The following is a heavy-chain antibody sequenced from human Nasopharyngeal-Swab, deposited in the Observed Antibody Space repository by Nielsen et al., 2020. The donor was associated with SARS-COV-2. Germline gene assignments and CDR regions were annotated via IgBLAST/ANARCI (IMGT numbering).Heavy chain of an antibody. CDR3: AKDHRGSYRGTEYFQH. CDR1: GFTFSSYG. Sequence: LSLTCAASGFTFSSYGMHWVRQAPGKGLEWVAVISYDGSNKYYADSVKGRFTISRDNSKNTLYLQMNSLRAEDTAVYYCAKDHRGSYRGTEYFQHWGQGTLVTVSS. D-gene: IGHD1-26*01. J-gene: IGHJ1*01. V-gene: IGHV3-30*18. CDR2: ISYDGSNK.